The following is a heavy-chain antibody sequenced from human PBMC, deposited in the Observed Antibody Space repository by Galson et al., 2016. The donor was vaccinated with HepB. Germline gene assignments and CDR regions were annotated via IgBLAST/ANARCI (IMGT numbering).Heavy chain of an antibody. CDR2: IYHTEST. CDR1: GASISATNYY. CDR3: ATGIVVAGKMYYHYMDV. Sequence: SETLSLTCTVSGASISATNYYWGWIRQPPGRGLEWIGSIYHTESTNYNPSLESRVTISVDTAKNHLTLSLNSVTAPDTAVYYCATGIVVAGKMYYHYMDVWGKGTSVTVSS. D-gene: IGHD6-19*01. J-gene: IGHJ6*03. V-gene: IGHV4-39*01.